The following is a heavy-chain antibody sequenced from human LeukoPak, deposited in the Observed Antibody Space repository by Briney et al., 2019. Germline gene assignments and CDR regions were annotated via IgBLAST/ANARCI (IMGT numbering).Heavy chain of an antibody. CDR3: ARHYLSDGILSTFDP. V-gene: IGHV4-39*01. CDR2: IYYRGST. CDR1: GGSISSSPYY. Sequence: SETLSLTCTVSGGSISSSPYYWGWIRQPPGKGLEWIGTIYYRGSTDSNPSLNSRVTISLDTSKTQFSLRLRSVTAADTALYYCARHYLSDGILSTFDPWGQGTLVTVSS. D-gene: IGHD2-2*01. J-gene: IGHJ5*02.